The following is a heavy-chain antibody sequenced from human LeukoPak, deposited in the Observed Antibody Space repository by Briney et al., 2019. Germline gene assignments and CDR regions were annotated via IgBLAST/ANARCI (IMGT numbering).Heavy chain of an antibody. J-gene: IGHJ4*02. CDR2: TIPILGMA. D-gene: IGHD3-22*01. CDR3: ARDLSSGYYYGY. CDR1: GGTFSSYA. Sequence: GASVKVSCKASGGTFSSYAISWVRQAPGQGLEWMGRTIPILGMANYAQKFQGRVTITADKSTSTAYMELSSLRSEDTAVYYCARDLSSGYYYGYWGQGTLVTVSS. V-gene: IGHV1-69*04.